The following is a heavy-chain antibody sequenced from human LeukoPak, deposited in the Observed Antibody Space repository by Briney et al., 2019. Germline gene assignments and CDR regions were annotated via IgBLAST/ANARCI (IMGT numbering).Heavy chain of an antibody. D-gene: IGHD2-21*01. CDR1: GFTVSSNY. Sequence: GGSLRLSCAASGFTVSSNYMTWVRQAPGEGLGWVSVIYSGGSTYYADSVKGRFTISRDNSKNTLYLQMNSLRAEDTAVYYCARAPSLLKLWWSYWGQGTLVTVSS. V-gene: IGHV3-53*01. CDR2: IYSGGST. J-gene: IGHJ4*02. CDR3: ARAPSLLKLWWSY.